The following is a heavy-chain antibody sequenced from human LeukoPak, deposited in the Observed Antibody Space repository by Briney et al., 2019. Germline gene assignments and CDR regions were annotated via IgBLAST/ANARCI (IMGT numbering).Heavy chain of an antibody. J-gene: IGHJ6*02. CDR3: ARVYSSSWRYYDYYGMDV. D-gene: IGHD6-13*01. Sequence: SETLSLTCAVYGGSFSGYYWSWIRQPPGKGLEWIGEINHSGSTNYNPSLKSRVTISVDTSKNQFSLKLSSVTAADTAVYYCARVYSSSWRYYDYYGMDVWGQGTTVTVSS. CDR2: INHSGST. V-gene: IGHV4-34*01. CDR1: GGSFSGYY.